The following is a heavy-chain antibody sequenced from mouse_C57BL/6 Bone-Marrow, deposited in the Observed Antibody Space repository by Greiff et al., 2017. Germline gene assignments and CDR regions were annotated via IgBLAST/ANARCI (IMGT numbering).Heavy chain of an antibody. CDR3: TRVRIYYYGSSYAYYAMDY. CDR2: ISSGGDYI. CDR1: GFTFSSYA. D-gene: IGHD1-1*01. V-gene: IGHV5-9-1*02. J-gene: IGHJ4*01. Sequence: EVKLMESGEGLVKPGGSLKLSCAASGFTFSSYAMSWVRQTPEKRLEWVAYISSGGDYIYYADTVKGRFTISRDNARNTLYLQMSSLKSEDTAMYYCTRVRIYYYGSSYAYYAMDYWGQGTSGTVSS.